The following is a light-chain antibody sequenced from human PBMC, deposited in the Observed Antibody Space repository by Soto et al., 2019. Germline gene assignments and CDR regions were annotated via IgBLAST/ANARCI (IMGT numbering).Light chain of an antibody. CDR1: LSVSTS. Sequence: EIVLTQSPVTLSLSPGERATLSCRASLSVSTSLDWYQQKPGQSPRLLIYDAAHRATGIPVRFSGGGSGTDFTLTISSLETEDSAVYYCQQRSKWPLTFGGGTKVDI. CDR3: QQRSKWPLT. V-gene: IGKV3-11*01. J-gene: IGKJ4*01. CDR2: DAA.